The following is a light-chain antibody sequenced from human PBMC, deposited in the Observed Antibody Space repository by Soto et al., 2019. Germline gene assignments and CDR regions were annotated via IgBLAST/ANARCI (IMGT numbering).Light chain of an antibody. CDR3: QQYYNTPPT. J-gene: IGKJ3*01. CDR2: WAS. V-gene: IGKV4-1*01. CDR1: QRVLYSSNNKNY. Sequence: DIVMTQSPDSLAVSLGERATINCKSSQRVLYSSNNKNYLAWYQQKPGQPPKLLIYWASTRESGVPDRFSGRGSGTDFALTISSLQAEDVAVYSCQQYYNTPPTFGPGNKVDIK.